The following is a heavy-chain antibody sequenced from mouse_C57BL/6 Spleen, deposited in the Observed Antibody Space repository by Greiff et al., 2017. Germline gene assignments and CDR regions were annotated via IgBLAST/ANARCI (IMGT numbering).Heavy chain of an antibody. CDR1: GYTFTSYW. J-gene: IGHJ2*01. D-gene: IGHD1-1*01. CDR3: ARHYYGSSYAFDY. V-gene: IGHV1-50*01. CDR2: IDPSDSYT. Sequence: QVQLQQPGAELVKPGASVKLSCKASGYTFTSYWMQWVKQRPGQGLEWIGEIDPSDSYTNYNQKFKGKATLTVDKSSSTAYIQLSSLTSEDSAVYYCARHYYGSSYAFDYWGQGTTLTVSS.